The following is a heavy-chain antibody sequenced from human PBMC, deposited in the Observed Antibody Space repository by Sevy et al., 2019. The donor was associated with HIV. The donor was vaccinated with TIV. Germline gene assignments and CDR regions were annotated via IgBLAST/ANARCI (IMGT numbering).Heavy chain of an antibody. V-gene: IGHV3-30*04. D-gene: IGHD3-22*01. CDR1: GFTFSSDA. J-gene: IGHJ4*02. CDR3: ARGVNSYDSGGFDY. Sequence: GGSLRLSCAASGFTFSSDAMHWVRQAPGKGLEWVAVISYDGSNKYYADSVKGRFTISRDNSKNTLYLQMNSLRAEDTAVYYCARGVNSYDSGGFDYWGQGTLVTVSS. CDR2: ISYDGSNK.